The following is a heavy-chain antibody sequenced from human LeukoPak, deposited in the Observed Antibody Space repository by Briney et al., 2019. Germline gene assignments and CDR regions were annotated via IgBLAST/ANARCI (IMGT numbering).Heavy chain of an antibody. Sequence: GGSLRLSCAASGFTVSSNYMNWVRQAPGKGLEWVSVIYSGDSTYYADYVKGRFTTSRDNSNNSLFVQMNSLRAEDTAVYFCAKSRSGSANWALQIFDNWGQGTLVTVSS. D-gene: IGHD1-1*01. CDR1: GFTVSSNY. CDR3: AKSRSGSANWALQIFDN. V-gene: IGHV3-53*01. CDR2: IYSGDST. J-gene: IGHJ4*02.